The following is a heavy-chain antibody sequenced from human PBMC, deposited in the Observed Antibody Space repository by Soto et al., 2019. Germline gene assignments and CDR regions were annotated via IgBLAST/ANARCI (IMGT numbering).Heavy chain of an antibody. Sequence: GGSLRLSCAASGFTFSSYAMHWVRQAPGKGLEWVAVISYDGSNKYYADSGKGRFTISRDNSKNTLYLQMNSLRAEDTAVYYCARDVYCGGDCFHYYYGMDVWGQGTTVTVSS. D-gene: IGHD2-21*02. V-gene: IGHV3-30*04. CDR1: GFTFSSYA. CDR3: ARDVYCGGDCFHYYYGMDV. CDR2: ISYDGSNK. J-gene: IGHJ6*02.